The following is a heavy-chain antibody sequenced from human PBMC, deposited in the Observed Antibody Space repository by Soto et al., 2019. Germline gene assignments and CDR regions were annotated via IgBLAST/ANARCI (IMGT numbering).Heavy chain of an antibody. CDR1: GFTCNTYA. D-gene: IGHD6-6*01. V-gene: IGHV3-33*01. J-gene: IGHJ5*02. CDR3: ARGANTVEYSTSSDALDA. Sequence: QVQLGESGGGVVQPGGSLQVSCAASGFTCNTYAMHGVRQAPGKGLELVAVIWYDGSNKYYAHSVEGRFTISRDNSRNTLFLHMDSLGDGDTAVYYCARGANTVEYSTSSDALDAWGQGTLVTVSS. CDR2: IWYDGSNK.